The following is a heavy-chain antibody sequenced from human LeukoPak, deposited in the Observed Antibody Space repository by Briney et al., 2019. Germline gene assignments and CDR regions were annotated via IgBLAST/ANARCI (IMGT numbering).Heavy chain of an antibody. D-gene: IGHD3-9*01. CDR1: GYTVTSYY. CDR2: INPSRGMA. Sequence: ASVNGSCKASGYTVTSYYMHWVRQSRGEGVVCLGIINPSRGMASYAQKFQGRVTMTRHTSTSTVYMELSSLRSEDTAVYYCARDFITIFWPAYYYYYGMDVWGQGTTVTVSS. V-gene: IGHV1-46*01. J-gene: IGHJ6*01. CDR3: ARDFITIFWPAYYYYYGMDV.